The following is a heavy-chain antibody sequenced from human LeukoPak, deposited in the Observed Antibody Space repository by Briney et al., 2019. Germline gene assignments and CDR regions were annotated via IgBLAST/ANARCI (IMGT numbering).Heavy chain of an antibody. CDR1: GGSISSYY. J-gene: IGHJ5*02. V-gene: IGHV4-59*01. Sequence: PSQTLSLTCTVSGGSISSYYWSWIRQPPGKGLEWIGYIYYSGSTNYNPSLKSRVTISVDTSKNQFSLKLSSVTAADTAVYYCARALGSSSWYRLGFDPWGQGTLVTVSS. D-gene: IGHD6-13*01. CDR2: IYYSGST. CDR3: ARALGSSSWYRLGFDP.